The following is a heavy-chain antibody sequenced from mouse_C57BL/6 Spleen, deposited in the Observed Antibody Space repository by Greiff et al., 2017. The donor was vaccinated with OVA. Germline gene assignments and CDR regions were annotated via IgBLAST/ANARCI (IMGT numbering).Heavy chain of an antibody. D-gene: IGHD1-1*01. V-gene: IGHV1-4*01. CDR2: INPSSGYT. CDR1: GYTFTSYT. Sequence: QVQLQQSGAELARPGASVTMSCKASGYTFTSYTLHWVKQRPGQGLEWIGYINPSSGYTKYNQKFKDKATLTADKSSSTAYMQLSSLTSEDSAVYYCARSRDYGSFFDYWGQGTTLTVSS. CDR3: ARSRDYGSFFDY. J-gene: IGHJ2*01.